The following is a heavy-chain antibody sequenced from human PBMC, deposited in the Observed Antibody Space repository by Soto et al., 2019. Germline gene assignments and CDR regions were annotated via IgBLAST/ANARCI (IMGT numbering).Heavy chain of an antibody. J-gene: IGHJ6*02. D-gene: IGHD2-8*01. CDR2: ISSGSDTI. V-gene: IGHV3-23*01. CDR1: EFTFGSYP. CDR3: ARILYSSQRDGADV. Sequence: EVLLLESGGGLVQPGGSLRLSCAASEFTFGSYPMTWVRQAPGKGLEWVSSISSGSDTIFYTDSVKGRFTISRDNSRTTLYLQMNSLRAEDMAIYYCARILYSSQRDGADVWGQGTTVTVSS.